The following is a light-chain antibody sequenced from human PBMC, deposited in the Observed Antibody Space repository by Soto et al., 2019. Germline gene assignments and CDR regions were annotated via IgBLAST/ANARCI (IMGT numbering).Light chain of an antibody. J-gene: IGLJ2*01. CDR1: SGSIASNY. Sequence: NFMLTQPHSVSESPGKTVTISCTRSSGSIASNYVQWYQQRPGSAPTPVIYEDNERPSGVPDRFSGSIDSPSNSASLTISGLKTDDEADCYCQSYHRGNVVFGGGTKLTVL. CDR3: QSYHRGNVV. V-gene: IGLV6-57*04. CDR2: EDN.